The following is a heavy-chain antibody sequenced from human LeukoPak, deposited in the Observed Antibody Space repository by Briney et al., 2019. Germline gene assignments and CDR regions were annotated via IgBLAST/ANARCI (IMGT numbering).Heavy chain of an antibody. D-gene: IGHD5-18*01. Sequence: GASVKVSCKASGYTFTSYGISWVRQAPGQGLEWMGWINTNTGNPTYAQGFTGRFVFSLDTSVSTAYLQISSLKAEDTAVYYCARDGPSYSYGSYYFDYWGQGTLVTVSS. V-gene: IGHV7-4-1*02. CDR3: ARDGPSYSYGSYYFDY. J-gene: IGHJ4*02. CDR2: INTNTGNP. CDR1: GYTFTSYG.